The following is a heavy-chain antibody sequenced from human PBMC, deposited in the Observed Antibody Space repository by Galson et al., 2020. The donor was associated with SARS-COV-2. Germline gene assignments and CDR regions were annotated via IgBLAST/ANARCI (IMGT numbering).Heavy chain of an antibody. CDR1: GFTFDDYA. J-gene: IGHJ6*02. V-gene: IGHV3-9*01. CDR2: ISWNSGSI. D-gene: IGHD3-9*01. Sequence: SLKISCAASGFTFDDYAMHWVRQAPGKGLEWVSGISWNSGSIGYADSVKGRFTISRDNAKNSLYLQMNSLRAEDTALYYCAATGSLDVWGQGTTVTVSS. CDR3: AATGSLDV.